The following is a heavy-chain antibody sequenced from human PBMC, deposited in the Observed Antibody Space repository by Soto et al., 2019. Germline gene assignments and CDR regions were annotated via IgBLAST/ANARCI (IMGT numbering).Heavy chain of an antibody. CDR3: AKDSHRSPYSSPSY. Sequence: GGSLRLSCAASGFTFSSYGMHLVRQAPGKGLEWVAVISYDGSNKYYADSVKGRFTVSRDNSKNTLYLQMNSLRAEDTAVYYCAKDSHRSPYSSPSYWGQGTLVTVS. CDR1: GFTFSSYG. V-gene: IGHV3-30*18. D-gene: IGHD6-13*01. CDR2: ISYDGSNK. J-gene: IGHJ4*02.